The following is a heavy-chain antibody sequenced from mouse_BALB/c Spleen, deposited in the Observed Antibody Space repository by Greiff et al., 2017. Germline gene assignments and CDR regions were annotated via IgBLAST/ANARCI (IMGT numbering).Heavy chain of an antibody. CDR1: GYSITSDYA. CDR3: ARGREYGNPFDY. Sequence: EVKLVESGPGLVKPSQSLSLTCTVTGYSITSDYAWNWIRQFPGNKLEWMGYISYSVSTSYNPSLKSRISSTRNASKNQFFLQLNSVTTEDTATSYGARGREYGNPFDYGGQGTTLTVSA. CDR2: ISYSVST. J-gene: IGHJ2*01. V-gene: IGHV3-2*02. D-gene: IGHD2-10*02.